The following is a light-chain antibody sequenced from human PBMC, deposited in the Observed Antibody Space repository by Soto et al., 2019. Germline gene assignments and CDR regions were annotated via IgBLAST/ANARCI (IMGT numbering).Light chain of an antibody. CDR2: DAS. J-gene: IGKJ2*01. V-gene: IGKV1-5*01. Sequence: DIQMTQSPSTLSASVGDRVTITCRASQSLSSLLAWYQQKPGKVPRLLIYDASSLESGVPSRFSGSGSGTEFTLTISSLQPDDFATYYCQEYNSFSYTFGQGTGLEI. CDR1: QSLSSL. CDR3: QEYNSFSYT.